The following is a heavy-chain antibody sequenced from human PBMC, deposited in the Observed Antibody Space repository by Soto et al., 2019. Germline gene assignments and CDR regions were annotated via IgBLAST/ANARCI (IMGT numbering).Heavy chain of an antibody. CDR1: GGSISSGDYY. J-gene: IGHJ4*02. V-gene: IGHV4-30-4*01. CDR2: IYYSGST. CDR3: ARGIGRGGYDLDY. D-gene: IGHD5-12*01. Sequence: QVQLQESGPGLVKPSQTLSLTCTVSGGSISSGDYYWSWIRQPPGKGLEWIGYIYYSGSTYYNPSLKSRVTRSVDTSKNQFSLKLSSVTAADTAVYYCARGIGRGGYDLDYWGQGTLVTVSS.